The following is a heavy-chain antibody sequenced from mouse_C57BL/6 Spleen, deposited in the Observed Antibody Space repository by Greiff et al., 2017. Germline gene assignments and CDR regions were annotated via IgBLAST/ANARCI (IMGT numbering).Heavy chain of an antibody. CDR1: GYSFTGYY. J-gene: IGHJ3*01. CDR3: ALYGSSYKAWFAY. CDR2: INPSTGGT. D-gene: IGHD1-1*01. V-gene: IGHV1-43*01. Sequence: VQLKESGPELVKPGASVKISCKASGYSFTGYYMHWVKQSSEKSLEWIGEINPSTGGTSYNQTFKGKATLTVDKSSSTAYMQLKRLTSEDSAVYYCALYGSSYKAWFAYWGQGTLVTVSA.